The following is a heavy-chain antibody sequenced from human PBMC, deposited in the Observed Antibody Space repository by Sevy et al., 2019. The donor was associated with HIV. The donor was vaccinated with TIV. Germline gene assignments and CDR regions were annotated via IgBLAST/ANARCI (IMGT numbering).Heavy chain of an antibody. D-gene: IGHD6-19*01. CDR3: ARVTAVADLYFDY. CDR2: IRNKPNIYTT. CDR1: GFTFSDYY. Sequence: GGSLRLSCATSGFTFSDYYMDWVRQAPGKGLEWVGRIRNKPNIYTTEYAASVKGRFNISRDDSKNSLYLQMNSLKTDDTAVYYCARVTAVADLYFDYWGQGTLVTVSS. V-gene: IGHV3-72*01. J-gene: IGHJ4*02.